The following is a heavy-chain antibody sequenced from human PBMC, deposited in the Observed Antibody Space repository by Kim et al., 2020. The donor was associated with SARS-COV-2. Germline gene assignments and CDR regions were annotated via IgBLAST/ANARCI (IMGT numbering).Heavy chain of an antibody. V-gene: IGHV3-23*01. CDR1: GFTFSSYA. Sequence: GGSLRLSCAASGFTFSSYAMSWVRQAPGKGLEWVSAISGSGGSTYYADSVKGRFTISRDNSKNTLYLQVNSLRAEDTAVYYCAKADQLGYCSSTSCRGYETNFDYWGQGTLVTVSS. J-gene: IGHJ4*02. CDR2: ISGSGGST. D-gene: IGHD2-2*01. CDR3: AKADQLGYCSSTSCRGYETNFDY.